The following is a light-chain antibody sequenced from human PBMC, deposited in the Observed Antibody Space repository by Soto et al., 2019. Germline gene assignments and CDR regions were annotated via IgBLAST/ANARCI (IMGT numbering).Light chain of an antibody. Sequence: DIQRTQSPPSLSASVGDRVTITCQASQDIGTYLNWYQHKPGKAPNLVIYDASNLETGVPSRFSGGGSGTDFTFTISSLRPEDIATYYSQHSNHLPLFGPGTKVDF. V-gene: IGKV1-33*01. CDR1: QDIGTY. CDR3: QHSNHLPL. CDR2: DAS. J-gene: IGKJ3*01.